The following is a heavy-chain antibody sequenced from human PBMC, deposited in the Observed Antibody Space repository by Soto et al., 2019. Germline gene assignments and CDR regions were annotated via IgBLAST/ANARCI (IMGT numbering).Heavy chain of an antibody. CDR1: GGSVSSGSFY. CDR3: ARDFVEMATIKRADS. Sequence: QVQLQESGPGLVKPSETLSLTCTVSGGSVSSGSFYWSWIRQSPGKGLEWIGYIHYTGISNHNPSLKSRVTISIDTYKNQCSLRLSSVTAADTAVYYCARDFVEMATIKRADSWGQGTLVTVSS. D-gene: IGHD5-12*01. CDR2: IHYTGIS. J-gene: IGHJ4*02. V-gene: IGHV4-61*01.